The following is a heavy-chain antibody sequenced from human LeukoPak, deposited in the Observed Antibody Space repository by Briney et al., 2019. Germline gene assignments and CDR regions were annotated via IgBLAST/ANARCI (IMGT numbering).Heavy chain of an antibody. CDR3: ANGREIFANVED. D-gene: IGHD3-3*01. Sequence: GGSLRLSCAASGFTFSSYGMHWVRQAPGKGLEWVAVISYDGSNKYYADSVKGRFTISRDNSNNTLYLQMNSLRVEDTAVYYCANGREIFANVEDWGQGTLVTVSS. V-gene: IGHV3-30*12. CDR2: ISYDGSNK. CDR1: GFTFSSYG. J-gene: IGHJ4*02.